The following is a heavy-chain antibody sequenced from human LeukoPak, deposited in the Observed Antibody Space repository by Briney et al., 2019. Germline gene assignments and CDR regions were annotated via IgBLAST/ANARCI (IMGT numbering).Heavy chain of an antibody. D-gene: IGHD4-17*01. CDR3: AKEDYGDYAGVYYGMDV. CDR1: GFTFDDCA. V-gene: IGHV3-9*01. Sequence: PGRSLRLSCAASGFTFDDCAMHWVRQAPGKGLEWVSGISWNSGSIGYADSVKGRFTISRDNAKNSLYLQMNSLRAEDTALYYCAKEDYGDYAGVYYGMDVWGQGTTVTVSS. J-gene: IGHJ6*02. CDR2: ISWNSGSI.